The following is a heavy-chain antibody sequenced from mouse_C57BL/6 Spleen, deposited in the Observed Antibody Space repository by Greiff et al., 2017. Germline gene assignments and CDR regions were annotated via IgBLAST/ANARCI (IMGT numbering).Heavy chain of an antibody. CDR3: TRSDGSSYD. CDR1: GYTFTDYE. CDR2: IDPETGGT. V-gene: IGHV1-15*01. Sequence: QVQLQQSGAELVRPGASVTLSCKASGYTFTDYEMHWVKQTPVQGLEWIGAIDPETGGTAYNQKFKGKAILTADKSSSTAYMELRSLTSEDSAVYYYTRSDGSSYDWGQGTTLTVSS. D-gene: IGHD1-1*01. J-gene: IGHJ2*01.